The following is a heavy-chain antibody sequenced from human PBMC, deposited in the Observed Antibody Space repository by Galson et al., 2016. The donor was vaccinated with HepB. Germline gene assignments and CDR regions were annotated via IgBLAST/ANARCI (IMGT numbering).Heavy chain of an antibody. J-gene: IGHJ5*02. CDR3: ARHFVRSEFSVSPRHWFDP. V-gene: IGHV4-39*01. D-gene: IGHD3-10*01. CDR2: VSYSGSI. CDR1: GDSITTSSHY. Sequence: SETLSLTCSVSGDSITTSSHYWGWIRQIPGKGLQWIGTVSYSGSIYYNPSLKSRVIMSVDTSKNHFSLRLSAVTATDTAVYFCARHFVRSEFSVSPRHWFDPWGQGTLVTVSS.